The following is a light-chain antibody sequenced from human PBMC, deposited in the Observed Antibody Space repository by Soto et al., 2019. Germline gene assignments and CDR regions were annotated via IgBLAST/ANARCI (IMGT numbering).Light chain of an antibody. CDR2: GAS. J-gene: IGKJ3*01. CDR1: QSVSSSY. CDR3: QQYGVSPQS. Sequence: EIVLTQSPGTLSLSPGERATLSCRASQSVSSSYLAWYQQKPGQAPRLLIYGASSRATGIPDRFSGSGSGSDFTLIISRLEPEDFAVYFCQQYGVSPQSFGPGTKVDIK. V-gene: IGKV3-20*01.